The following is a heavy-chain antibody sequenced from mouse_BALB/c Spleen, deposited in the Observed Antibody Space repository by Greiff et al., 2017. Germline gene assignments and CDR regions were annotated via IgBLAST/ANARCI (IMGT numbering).Heavy chain of an antibody. CDR1: GFSLTSYG. Sequence: QVQLKESGPGLVAPSQSLSITCTVSGFSLTSYGVHWVRQPPGKGLEWLGVIWAGGSTNCNSALMSRLSISKDNSKIQVFLKMNSLQTDDTAMYYCASIYDGYYGTVDYWGQGTTLTVSS. D-gene: IGHD2-3*01. CDR3: ASIYDGYYGTVDY. CDR2: IWAGGST. J-gene: IGHJ2*01. V-gene: IGHV2-9*02.